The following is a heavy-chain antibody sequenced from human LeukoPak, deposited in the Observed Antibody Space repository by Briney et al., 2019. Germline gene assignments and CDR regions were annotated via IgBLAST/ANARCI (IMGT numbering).Heavy chain of an antibody. CDR1: GGTFSSYA. D-gene: IGHD2-2*01. J-gene: IGHJ4*02. V-gene: IGHV1-69*13. CDR3: ARDPPRYCSSTSCPDYLDY. Sequence: SVKVSCKASGGTFSSYAISWVRQAPGQGLEWMGGIIPIFGTANYAQKFQGRVTITADESTSTAYMELSSLRSEDTAVYYCARDPPRYCSSTSCPDYLDYWGQGTLVTVSS. CDR2: IIPIFGTA.